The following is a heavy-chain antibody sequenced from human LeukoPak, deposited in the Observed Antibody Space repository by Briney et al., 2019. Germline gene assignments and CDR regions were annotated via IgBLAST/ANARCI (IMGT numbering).Heavy chain of an antibody. CDR2: IYYSGST. CDR3: ASVTGTTRDYYGMDV. CDR1: GGSISSYY. D-gene: IGHD1-1*01. Sequence: PSETLSLTCTVSGGSISSYYWSWIRQPPGKGLEWIGYIYYSGSTNYNPSLKSRVTISVDTSKNQFSLKLSSVTAADTAVYYCASVTGTTRDYYGMDVWGQGTTVTVSS. J-gene: IGHJ6*02. V-gene: IGHV4-59*01.